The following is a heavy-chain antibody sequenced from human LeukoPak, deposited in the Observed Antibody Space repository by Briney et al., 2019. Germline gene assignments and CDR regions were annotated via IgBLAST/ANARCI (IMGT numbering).Heavy chain of an antibody. D-gene: IGHD3-10*01. CDR3: ARGSQLLWFGDFDY. CDR2: ISACNGNT. V-gene: IGHV1-18*01. CDR1: GYTFTSYG. J-gene: IGHJ4*02. Sequence: ASVKVSCKASGYTFTSYGISWVRQAPGQGPEWMGWISACNGNTNYAQKLQGRVTMTTDTSTSTAYMELRSLRSDDTAVYYCARGSQLLWFGDFDYWGQGTLVTVSS.